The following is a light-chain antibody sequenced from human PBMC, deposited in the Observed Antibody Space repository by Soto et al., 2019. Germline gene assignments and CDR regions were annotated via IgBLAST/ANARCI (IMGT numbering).Light chain of an antibody. Sequence: QSVLTQPPSVSAAPGQKVTISCSGSSSNIGNNYVSWYQQLPGTTPKLLIYDNNKRPSEIADRFSGAKSGTSATLGITGLETGDEADYYCGTWNSSLSAGVFGGGTKLTVL. CDR1: SSNIGNNY. V-gene: IGLV1-51*01. CDR3: GTWNSSLSAGV. CDR2: DNN. J-gene: IGLJ2*01.